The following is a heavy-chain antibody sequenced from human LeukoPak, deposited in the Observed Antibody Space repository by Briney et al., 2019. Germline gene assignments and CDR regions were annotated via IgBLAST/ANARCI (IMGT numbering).Heavy chain of an antibody. CDR3: ASPSNVVAATASYYYYGMDV. CDR2: ISAYSGDT. J-gene: IGHJ6*02. Sequence: ASVKVSCKASGYTFSSYGITWVRQAPGQGLEWMGWISAYSGDTNYAQKFQGRVTMTRDTSISTAYMELSRLRSDDTAVYYCASPSNVVAATASYYYYGMDVWGQGTTVTVSS. V-gene: IGHV1-18*01. D-gene: IGHD2-15*01. CDR1: GYTFSSYG.